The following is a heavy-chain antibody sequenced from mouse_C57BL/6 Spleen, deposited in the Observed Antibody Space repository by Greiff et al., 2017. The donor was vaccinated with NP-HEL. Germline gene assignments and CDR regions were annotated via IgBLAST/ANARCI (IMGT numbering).Heavy chain of an antibody. V-gene: IGHV14-1*01. J-gene: IGHJ4*01. CDR3: TTRYSKYEGDYAMDY. Sequence: EVQLQQSGAELVRPGASVKLSCTASGFNIKDYYMHWVKQRPEQGLEWIGRIDPEDGDTEYAPKFQGKATMTADTSSNTAYLQLSSLTSEDTAVYYCTTRYSKYEGDYAMDYWGQGTSVTVSS. CDR2: IDPEDGDT. D-gene: IGHD2-5*01. CDR1: GFNIKDYY.